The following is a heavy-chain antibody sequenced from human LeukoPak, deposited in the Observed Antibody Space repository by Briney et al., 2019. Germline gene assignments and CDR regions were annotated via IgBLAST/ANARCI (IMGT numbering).Heavy chain of an antibody. V-gene: IGHV3-23*01. J-gene: IGHJ4*02. CDR3: VVYTGGYRSQF. CDR2: ISGSDTST. CDR1: GFTFNNYA. D-gene: IGHD5-24*01. Sequence: PGGSLRLSCAASGFTFNNYAMSWVRQAPGKGLEWVSVISGSDTSTYYADSVKGRFTISRDNSMNTLRLQMNSLSVEDTAVYYCVVYTGGYRSQFWGQGTLVTVSS.